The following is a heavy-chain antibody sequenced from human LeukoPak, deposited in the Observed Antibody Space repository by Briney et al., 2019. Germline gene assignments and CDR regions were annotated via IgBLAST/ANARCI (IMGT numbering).Heavy chain of an antibody. Sequence: PGGSLRLSCAASAFTFDDYAMHWVRQAPGKGLEWVSGISWNSGSIGYADSVKGRFTISRDNAKNSLYLQMNSLRAEDTALYYCAKDDRYYYDSSGYYSGMDVWGQGTTVTVSS. CDR3: AKDDRYYYDSSGYYSGMDV. D-gene: IGHD3-22*01. V-gene: IGHV3-9*01. CDR1: AFTFDDYA. CDR2: ISWNSGSI. J-gene: IGHJ6*02.